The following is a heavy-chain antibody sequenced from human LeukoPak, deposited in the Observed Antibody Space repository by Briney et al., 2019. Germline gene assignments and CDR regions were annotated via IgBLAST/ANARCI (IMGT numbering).Heavy chain of an antibody. Sequence: GGSRRLSGAASGFTFSSYSMNWVRQAPGKGLEWVSSISSSSSGKYYADSVKGRFTISRDNAKNSLYLQMNGLRAEDTAVYYCARKSSSWYPEHWYFDLWGRGTLVTVSS. CDR3: ARKSSSWYPEHWYFDL. V-gene: IGHV3-21*04. CDR1: GFTFSSYS. CDR2: ISSSSSGK. D-gene: IGHD6-13*01. J-gene: IGHJ2*01.